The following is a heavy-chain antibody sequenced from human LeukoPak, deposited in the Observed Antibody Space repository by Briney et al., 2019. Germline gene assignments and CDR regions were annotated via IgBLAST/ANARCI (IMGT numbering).Heavy chain of an antibody. Sequence: GGSLRLSCAASGFTFSSYAMHWVRQAPGKGLEWVAVISYDGSNKYYADSVKGRFTISRDNSKNTLYLQMNSLRAEDTAVYYCARDFTSRWGYYYYYGMDVWGQGTTVTVSS. V-gene: IGHV3-30-3*01. CDR2: ISYDGSNK. CDR1: GFTFSSYA. J-gene: IGHJ6*02. CDR3: ARDFTSRWGYYYYYGMDV. D-gene: IGHD2-2*01.